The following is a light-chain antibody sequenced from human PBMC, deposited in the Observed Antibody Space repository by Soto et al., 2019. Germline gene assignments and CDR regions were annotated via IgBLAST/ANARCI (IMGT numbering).Light chain of an antibody. J-gene: IGKJ1*01. CDR1: QGIRND. CDR2: DAS. V-gene: IGKV1-6*01. CDR3: LQDYHYPRT. Sequence: AIQMTQSPSSLSASVGDRVTITCRASQGIRNDLGWYQQKPGKAPKLLIYDASSLQSGVPSRFSGSGSGTDFTLTISILQPEDFATYYCLQDYHYPRTCGQGTKVEIK.